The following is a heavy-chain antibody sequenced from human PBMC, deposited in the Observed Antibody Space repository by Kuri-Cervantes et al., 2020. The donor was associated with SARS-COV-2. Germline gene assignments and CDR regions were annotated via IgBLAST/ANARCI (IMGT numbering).Heavy chain of an antibody. CDR1: GYSISSGYY. CDR3: ARRTLDTAMVRGVRAPNDAFDI. J-gene: IGHJ3*02. D-gene: IGHD5-18*01. V-gene: IGHV4-38-2*02. Sequence: SETLSLTCTVSGYSISSGYYWGWIRQPPGKGLEGIGSIYHSGSTYYNQSLKSRVTISVDTSKNQFSLKLSSVTAADTAVYYCARRTLDTAMVRGVRAPNDAFDIWGQGTMVTVSS. CDR2: IYHSGST.